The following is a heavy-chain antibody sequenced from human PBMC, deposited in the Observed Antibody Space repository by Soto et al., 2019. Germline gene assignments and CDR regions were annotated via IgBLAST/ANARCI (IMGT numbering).Heavy chain of an antibody. CDR3: GRGSSLTKVEY. J-gene: IGHJ4*02. Sequence: QVQLVQSGSEVKKPGSSVRVSCKASGGSVSNSAISWLRQAPGQGLEWMGGIIPIFGPAIYARKFQGRFTISADASTGTAYMELNNVRSDDTAVYYCGRGSSLTKVEYWGQGTLVTVSS. CDR2: IIPIFGPA. D-gene: IGHD6-6*01. V-gene: IGHV1-69*01. CDR1: GGSVSNSA.